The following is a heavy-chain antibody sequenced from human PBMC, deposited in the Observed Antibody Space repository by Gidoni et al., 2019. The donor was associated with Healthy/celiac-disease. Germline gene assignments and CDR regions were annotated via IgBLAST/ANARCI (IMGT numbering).Heavy chain of an antibody. J-gene: IGHJ5*02. D-gene: IGHD3-9*01. CDR3: ARGIGDVLRYFDWSRFDP. Sequence: QVQLQESGPGLVKPSQTLSLTCTVSGGSISSGGSYWSWIRQHPGKGLEWIGYIYYSGSTYYNPSLKSRVTISVDTSKNQFSLKLSSVTAADTAVYYCARGIGDVLRYFDWSRFDPWGQGTLVTVSS. CDR1: GGSISSGGSY. CDR2: IYYSGST. V-gene: IGHV4-31*03.